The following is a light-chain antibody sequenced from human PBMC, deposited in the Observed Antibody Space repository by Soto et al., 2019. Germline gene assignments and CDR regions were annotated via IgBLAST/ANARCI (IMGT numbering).Light chain of an antibody. V-gene: IGKV1-39*01. Sequence: DIQMTQSPSSLSASLGDRVTITCRASQIISIYLNWYQLKPGKAPNLLMYGASYLKSGVPTRFSGSGSRTDFSRKISSRQQEDLAIYYIQQTYSAPEITLAQGTLLESK. CDR3: QQTYSAPEIT. CDR1: QIISIY. J-gene: IGKJ5*01. CDR2: GAS.